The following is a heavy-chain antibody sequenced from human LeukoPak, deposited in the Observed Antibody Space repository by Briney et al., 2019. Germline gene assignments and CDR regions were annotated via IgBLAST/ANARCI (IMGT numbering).Heavy chain of an antibody. V-gene: IGHV3-23*01. J-gene: IGHJ4*02. CDR3: AKDYDSGTYFDY. Sequence: GGSLRLSCAVSGFTFSSYGMTWVRQAPGKGREWVSSISGSGGSTYYADSVKGRFTISRDNSKNTLSLQMNSLRAEDTAVYYCAKDYDSGTYFDYWGQGTLVTVSS. CDR1: GFTFSSYG. D-gene: IGHD3-10*01. CDR2: ISGSGGST.